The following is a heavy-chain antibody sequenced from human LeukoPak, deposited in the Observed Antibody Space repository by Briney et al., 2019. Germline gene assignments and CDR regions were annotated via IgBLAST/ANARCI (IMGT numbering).Heavy chain of an antibody. CDR2: IYYSGST. CDR3: ASHYSSSPLDY. J-gene: IGHJ4*02. CDR1: GGSISSSSYY. Sequence: SETLSLTCTVSGGSISSSSYYWGWIRQPPGKGLEWIVSIYYSGSTYYNPSLKSRVTISVDTSKNQFSLKLSSVTAADTAVYYCASHYSSSPLDYWGQGTLVTLSS. D-gene: IGHD6-6*01. V-gene: IGHV4-39*01.